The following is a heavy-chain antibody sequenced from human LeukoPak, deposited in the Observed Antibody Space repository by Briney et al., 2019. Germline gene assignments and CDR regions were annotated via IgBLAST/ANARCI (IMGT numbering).Heavy chain of an antibody. D-gene: IGHD2-15*01. CDR3: AHGGLGYCSGGSCYSHYYYYMDV. V-gene: IGHV1-69*13. J-gene: IGHJ6*03. CDR2: IIPMFGTT. CDR1: GATFSTHA. Sequence: GASVKVSCKASGATFSTHAFSWVRQAPGQGLEWMGGIIPMFGTTNYAQKFQGRVTITADESTTTAYMELSSLRSEDTAVYYCAHGGLGYCSGGSCYSHYYYYMDVWGKGTTVTVSS.